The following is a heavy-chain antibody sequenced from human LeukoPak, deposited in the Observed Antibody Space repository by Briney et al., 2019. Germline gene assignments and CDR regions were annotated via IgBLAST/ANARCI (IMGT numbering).Heavy chain of an antibody. D-gene: IGHD3-16*02. V-gene: IGHV3-48*03. CDR1: GFTFSSYE. J-gene: IGHJ4*02. CDR2: ISSSGSTI. Sequence: PGGSLRLSCAASGFTFSSYEMNWVRQAPGKGLEGGSYISSSGSTIYYADSVKGRFTISRDNAKNSLYLQMNSLRAEDTAVYYCAITKAYDYVWGSYRPFDYWGQGTLVTVSS. CDR3: AITKAYDYVWGSYRPFDY.